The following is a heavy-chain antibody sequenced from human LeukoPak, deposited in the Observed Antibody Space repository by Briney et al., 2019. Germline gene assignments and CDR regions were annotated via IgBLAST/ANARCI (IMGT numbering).Heavy chain of an antibody. CDR1: GFTFSAYG. CDR3: AKEKISYSSSSGQGY. D-gene: IGHD6-6*01. Sequence: KTGGSLRLSCAASGFTFSAYGMHWVRQAPGKGLEWVAFIRYDGSNKYYADSVKGRFTISRDNSKNTLYLQMNSLRAEDTAVYYCAKEKISYSSSSGQGYWGQGTLVTVSS. J-gene: IGHJ4*02. V-gene: IGHV3-30*02. CDR2: IRYDGSNK.